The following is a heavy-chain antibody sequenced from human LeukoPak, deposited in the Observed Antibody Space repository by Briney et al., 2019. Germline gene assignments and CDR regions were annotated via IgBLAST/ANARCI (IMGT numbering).Heavy chain of an antibody. CDR1: GFTFSSYA. J-gene: IGHJ4*02. CDR3: AREILTYYDFWSGPEY. V-gene: IGHV3-30-3*01. CDR2: ISYDGSNK. Sequence: SGRSLRLSCAASGFTFSSYAMHWVRQAPGKGLEWVAVISYDGSNKYYADSVKGRFTISRDNSKNTLYLQMNSLRAEDTAVYYCAREILTYYDFWSGPEYWGQGTLVTVSS. D-gene: IGHD3-3*01.